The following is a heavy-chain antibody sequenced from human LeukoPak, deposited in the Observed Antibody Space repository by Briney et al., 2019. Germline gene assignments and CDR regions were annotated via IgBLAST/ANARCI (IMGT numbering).Heavy chain of an antibody. V-gene: IGHV4-59*01. Sequence: PSETLSLTCTVSGGSISSYYWSWIRQPPGKGLEWIGHIYYSGGTNYNPSLKSRVTISVDTSKNQFSLKLSSVTAADTAVYYCARGGVRGVTLFDYWGQGTLVTVSS. CDR2: IYYSGGT. D-gene: IGHD3-10*01. CDR3: ARGGVRGVTLFDY. J-gene: IGHJ4*02. CDR1: GGSISSYY.